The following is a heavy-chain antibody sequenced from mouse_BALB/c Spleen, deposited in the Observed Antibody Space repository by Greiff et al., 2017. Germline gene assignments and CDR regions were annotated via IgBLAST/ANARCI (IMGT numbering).Heavy chain of an antibody. CDR3: ERSDWGNYYAMDY. CDR1: GYSFTSYY. J-gene: IGHJ4*01. D-gene: IGHD4-1*01. CDR2: IDPFNGGT. Sequence: VQLQQSGPELMKPGASVKISCKASGYSFTSYYMHWVKQSHGKSLEWIGYIDPFNGGTSYNQKFKGKATLTVDKSSSTAYMHLSSLTSEDSAVYYCERSDWGNYYAMDYWGQGTSVTVSS. V-gene: IGHV1S135*01.